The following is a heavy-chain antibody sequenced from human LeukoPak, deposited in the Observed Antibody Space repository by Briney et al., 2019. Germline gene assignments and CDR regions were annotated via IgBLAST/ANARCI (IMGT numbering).Heavy chain of an antibody. J-gene: IGHJ4*02. CDR3: ARFFTAVAGLDY. V-gene: IGHV1-2*02. Sequence: GASVKVSCKTSGYTFTGYYMHWVRQAPGQGLEWMGWINPNSGGTNYAQKFQGRVTMTRNTSISTAYMELSSLRSEDTAVYYCARFFTAVAGLDYWGQGTLVTVSS. D-gene: IGHD6-19*01. CDR1: GYTFTGYY. CDR2: INPNSGGT.